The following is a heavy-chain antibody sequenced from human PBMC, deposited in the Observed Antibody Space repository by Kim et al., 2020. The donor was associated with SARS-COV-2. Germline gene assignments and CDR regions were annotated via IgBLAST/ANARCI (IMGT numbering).Heavy chain of an antibody. D-gene: IGHD4-17*01. V-gene: IGHV4-59*01. CDR1: GGSISNYY. Sequence: SETLSPTCTVSGGSISNYYWSWIRQSPGRGLEWIAYIYYSGSTNYNPSLKSRVTISVDTSKNQFSLKLTSVTAADTAVYYCARTRASGAHDYWGQGTLVT. CDR3: ARTRASGAHDY. CDR2: IYYSGST. J-gene: IGHJ4*02.